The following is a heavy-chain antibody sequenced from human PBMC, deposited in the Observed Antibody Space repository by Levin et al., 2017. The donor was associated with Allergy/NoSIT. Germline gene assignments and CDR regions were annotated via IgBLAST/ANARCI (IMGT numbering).Heavy chain of an antibody. CDR3: ARAGFGGARDAFDI. CDR1: GYTFTGYY. J-gene: IGHJ3*02. V-gene: IGHV1-2*02. CDR2: INPNSGGT. Sequence: GESLKISCKASGYTFTGYYMHWVRQAPGQGLEWMGWINPNSGGTNYAQKFQGRVTMTRDTSISTAYMELSRLRSDDTAVYYCARAGFGGARDAFDIWGQGTMVTVSS. D-gene: IGHD3-16*01.